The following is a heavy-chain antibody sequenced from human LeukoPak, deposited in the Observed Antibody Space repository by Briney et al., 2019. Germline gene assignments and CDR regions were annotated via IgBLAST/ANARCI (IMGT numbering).Heavy chain of an antibody. Sequence: GGSLRLSCAASGFSFKIVWMSGVRQAPGRGGEWVGRIKYKTHGGTTDYAASVKGRFTISRDDSKSTLYLQMNSLKTEDTALYYCTTWNYDILTGYSIWGQGTLVTVSS. V-gene: IGHV3-15*01. CDR3: TTWNYDILTGYSI. CDR2: IKYKTHGGTT. J-gene: IGHJ4*02. D-gene: IGHD3-9*01. CDR1: GFSFKIVW.